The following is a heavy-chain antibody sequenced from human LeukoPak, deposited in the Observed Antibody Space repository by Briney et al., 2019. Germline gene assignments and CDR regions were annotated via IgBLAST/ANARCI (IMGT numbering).Heavy chain of an antibody. J-gene: IGHJ3*02. CDR2: IFGSGGST. Sequence: PGGSLRLSCAASGFTFSSYAMYWVRQAPGKGLEWVSGIFGSGGSTHYADSVRGRFTISRDNAKNSLYLQMNSQRAEDTAIYYCARDQGALDIWGQGTMVTVSS. CDR3: ARDQGALDI. CDR1: GFTFSSYA. V-gene: IGHV3-23*01.